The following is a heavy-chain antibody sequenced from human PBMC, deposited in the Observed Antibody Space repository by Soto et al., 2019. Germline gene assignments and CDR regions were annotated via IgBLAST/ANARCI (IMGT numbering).Heavy chain of an antibody. J-gene: IGHJ6*03. D-gene: IGHD4-17*01. CDR1: GFTFSSYS. CDR2: ISSSSSTI. V-gene: IGHV3-48*01. Sequence: GGSLRLSCAASGFTFSSYSMNWVRPAPGKGLEWVSYISSSSSTIYYADSVKGRFTISRDNAKNSLYLQMNSLRAEDTAVYYCVRDFDYGDYYYYYMDVWGKGTPVTVSS. CDR3: VRDFDYGDYYYYYMDV.